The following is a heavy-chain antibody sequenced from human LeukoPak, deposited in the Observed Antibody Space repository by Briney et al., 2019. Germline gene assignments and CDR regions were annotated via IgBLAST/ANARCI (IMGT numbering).Heavy chain of an antibody. Sequence: PGGSLRLSCAASGFTFSSYAMHWVRQAPGKGLEWVAVISYDGSNKYYADSVKGRFTISRDNSKNTLYLQMNSLRAEDTAVYYCARGDLRIGYYDFWSGYPKPGHFDYWGQGTLVTVSS. CDR1: GFTFSSYA. D-gene: IGHD3-3*01. J-gene: IGHJ4*02. CDR3: ARGDLRIGYYDFWSGYPKPGHFDY. CDR2: ISYDGSNK. V-gene: IGHV3-30*04.